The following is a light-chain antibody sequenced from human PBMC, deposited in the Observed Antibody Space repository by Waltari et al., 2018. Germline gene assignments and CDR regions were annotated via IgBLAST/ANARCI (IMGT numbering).Light chain of an antibody. J-gene: IGLJ3*02. Sequence: QSVLTQPPSVSGAPGQRVTISCTGSGSNIGAGYDVHWYQQLPRAAPKLLIYGSSTRPLGGPDRFVGSTSGTSASLAITGLQAEDEADYYCQSYDTSLSVVFGGGTKLTVL. CDR1: GSNIGAGYD. CDR2: GSS. CDR3: QSYDTSLSVV. V-gene: IGLV1-40*01.